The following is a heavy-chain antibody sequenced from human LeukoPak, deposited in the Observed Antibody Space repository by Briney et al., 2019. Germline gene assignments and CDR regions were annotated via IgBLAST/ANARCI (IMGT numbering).Heavy chain of an antibody. CDR3: ARALRYFDWLLDY. J-gene: IGHJ4*02. CDR1: GGSFGGYY. Sequence: ASETLSLTCAVYGGSFGGYYWSWIRQPPGKGLEWIGEINHSGSTNYNPSLKSRVTISVDTSKNQFSLKLSSVTAADTAVYYCARALRYFDWLLDYWGQGTLVTVSS. CDR2: INHSGST. V-gene: IGHV4-34*01. D-gene: IGHD3-9*01.